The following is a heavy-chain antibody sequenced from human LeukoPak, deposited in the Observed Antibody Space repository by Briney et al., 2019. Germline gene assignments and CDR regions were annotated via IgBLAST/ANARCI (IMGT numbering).Heavy chain of an antibody. CDR2: ISSSSSYI. V-gene: IGHV3-21*04. Sequence: GGSLRLSCAASGFTFSSYSMNWVRQAPGKGLEWVSSISSSSSYIYYADSVEGRFTISRDNSKNTLYLQMNSLRAEDTAVYYCAKVFPHSTVVVPAAKPHYMDVWGKGTTVTVSS. CDR1: GFTFSSYS. D-gene: IGHD2-2*01. J-gene: IGHJ6*03. CDR3: AKVFPHSTVVVPAAKPHYMDV.